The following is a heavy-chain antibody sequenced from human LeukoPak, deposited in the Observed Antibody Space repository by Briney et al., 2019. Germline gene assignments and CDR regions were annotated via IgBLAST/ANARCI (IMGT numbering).Heavy chain of an antibody. CDR1: GFTFSSYS. V-gene: IGHV3-21*01. CDR3: ARDGEVTTFGEFYHHYYYMDV. Sequence: PGGSLRLSCAASGFTFSSYSMNWVRQAPGKGLEWVSSTSSSSSYIYYADSVKGRFTISRDNAKNTLFLQMNGLRAEDTAVYYCARDGEVTTFGEFYHHYYYMDVWGKGTTVTVSS. D-gene: IGHD3-16*01. CDR2: TSSSSSYI. J-gene: IGHJ6*03.